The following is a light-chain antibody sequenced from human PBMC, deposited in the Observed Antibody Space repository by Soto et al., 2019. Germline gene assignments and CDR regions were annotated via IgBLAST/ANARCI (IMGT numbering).Light chain of an antibody. V-gene: IGLV2-14*03. CDR2: DVS. CDR1: SSDVGGYNY. Sequence: IRIIRTGTSSDVGGYNYVSWYQHHPGKAPKLIIYDVSNRPSGVSNRFSGSKSGNTASLTISGLQPEDEADYYCSSYTTSNTRQIVFGTGTRSPS. CDR3: SSYTTSNTRQIV. J-gene: IGLJ1*01.